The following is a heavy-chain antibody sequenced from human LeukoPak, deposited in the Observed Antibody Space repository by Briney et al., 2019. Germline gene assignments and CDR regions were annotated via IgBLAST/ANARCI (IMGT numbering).Heavy chain of an antibody. J-gene: IGHJ4*02. CDR2: IYYSGST. CDR3: ARVDYYGSGSYSLFDY. V-gene: IGHV4-30-4*01. CDR1: GGSISSGDYY. D-gene: IGHD3-10*01. Sequence: SETLSLTCTVSGGSISSGDYYWSWIRQPPGKGLEWIGYIYYSGSTYYNPSLKSRVTISVDTSKNQFSLKLSSVTAADTAVYYCARVDYYGSGSYSLFDYWGQGTLVTVSS.